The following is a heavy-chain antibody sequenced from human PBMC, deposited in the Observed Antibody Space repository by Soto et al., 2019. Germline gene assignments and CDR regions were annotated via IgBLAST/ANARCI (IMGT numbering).Heavy chain of an antibody. Sequence: ASVKVSCKASGYTFTSYYMHWVRQAPGQGLEWMGWINAGNGNTKYSQKFQGRVTITRDTSASTAYMELSSLRSEDTAVYYCARGIAVAGRGSVYWFDPWGQGTLVTVSS. CDR3: ARGIAVAGRGSVYWFDP. D-gene: IGHD6-19*01. CDR2: INAGNGNT. V-gene: IGHV1-3*01. CDR1: GYTFTSYY. J-gene: IGHJ5*02.